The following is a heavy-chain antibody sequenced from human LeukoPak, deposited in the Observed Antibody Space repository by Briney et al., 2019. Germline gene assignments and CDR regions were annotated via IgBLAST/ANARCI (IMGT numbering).Heavy chain of an antibody. D-gene: IGHD6-13*01. CDR1: GGTFSSYA. V-gene: IGHV1-69*05. J-gene: IGHJ4*02. CDR3: ARASNPYSSSWYLFDY. Sequence: ASVKVSCKASGGTFSSYAISWVRQAPGQGLEWMGGIIPIFGTANYAQKFQGRVTITTDESTSTAYMELSSLRSEDTAVYYCARASNPYSSSWYLFDYWGQGTLVTVSS. CDR2: IIPIFGTA.